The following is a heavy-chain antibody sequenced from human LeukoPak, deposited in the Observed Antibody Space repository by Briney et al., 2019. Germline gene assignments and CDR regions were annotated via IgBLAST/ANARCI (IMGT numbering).Heavy chain of an antibody. CDR1: GFSFSSYT. J-gene: IGHJ4*02. D-gene: IGHD2-21*02. CDR2: ISSSSSYI. CDR3: ARDGRCGGDCYAS. Sequence: GGSLRLSCAASGFSFSSYTMNWVRQAPGKGLEWVSLISSSSSYIYYADSVKGGFTISRDNAKNALYLQMNSLRVEDTAVYYCARDGRCGGDCYASWGQGTLVTVSS. V-gene: IGHV3-21*01.